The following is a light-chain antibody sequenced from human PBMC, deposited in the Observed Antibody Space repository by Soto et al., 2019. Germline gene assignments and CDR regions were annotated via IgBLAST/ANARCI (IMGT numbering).Light chain of an antibody. J-gene: IGKJ2*01. CDR1: PGISSA. CDR2: DAS. CDR3: QQFNSYPYT. V-gene: IGKV1-13*02. Sequence: ALQLTQSPSSLSASVGDRVTITCRASPGISSALAWYQQKPGKAPKLLIYDASSLESGVPSRFSGSGSGTDFTLTISSLQPEDFATYYCQQFNSYPYTFGQGTKLDIK.